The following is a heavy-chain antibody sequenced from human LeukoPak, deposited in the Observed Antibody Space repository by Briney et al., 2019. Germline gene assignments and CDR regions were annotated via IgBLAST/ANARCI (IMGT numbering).Heavy chain of an antibody. J-gene: IGHJ3*02. CDR1: GFTFSSYA. Sequence: GGSLRLSCAASGFTFSSYAMSWVRQAPGKGLEWVSAISGSGGSTYYADSVKGRFTISRDNSKNTLYLQMNSLRAEDTAVYYCAKCTSHSGYSPGSAFDIWGQGTMVTVSS. CDR2: ISGSGGST. CDR3: AKCTSHSGYSPGSAFDI. D-gene: IGHD3-22*01. V-gene: IGHV3-23*01.